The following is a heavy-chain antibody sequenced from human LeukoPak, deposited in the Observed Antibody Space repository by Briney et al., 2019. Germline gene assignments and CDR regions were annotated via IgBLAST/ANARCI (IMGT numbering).Heavy chain of an antibody. CDR3: ARDEGGIDP. CDR2: INWNGGST. V-gene: IGHV3-20*04. CDR1: GFTFSSYS. J-gene: IGHJ5*02. D-gene: IGHD1-26*01. Sequence: GGSLRLSCAASGFTFSSYSMSWVRQAPGKGLEWVSGINWNGGSTGYADSVKGRFTISRDNAKNSLYLQMNGLRAEDAALYYCARDEGGIDPWGQGTLVTVSS.